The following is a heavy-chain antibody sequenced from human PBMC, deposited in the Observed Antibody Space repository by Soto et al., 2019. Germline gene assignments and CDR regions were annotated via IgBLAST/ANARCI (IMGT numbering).Heavy chain of an antibody. Sequence: QVQLQESGPGLVKPSQTLSLTCTVSGGSISSGGYYWSWIRQHPGKGLEWTGYIYYSGSTYYNPSLKSRVTISVDTSKNQFSLKLSSVTAADTAVYYCARHPIDPNCGGDCYSVGYWYFDLWGRGTLVTVSS. V-gene: IGHV4-31*03. CDR2: IYYSGST. CDR3: ARHPIDPNCGGDCYSVGYWYFDL. D-gene: IGHD2-21*02. J-gene: IGHJ2*01. CDR1: GGSISSGGYY.